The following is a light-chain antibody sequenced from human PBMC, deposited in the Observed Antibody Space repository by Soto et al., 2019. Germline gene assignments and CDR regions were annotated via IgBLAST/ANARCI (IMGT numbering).Light chain of an antibody. CDR2: KAS. CDR3: QQYNSYRA. J-gene: IGKJ1*01. V-gene: IGKV1-5*03. CDR1: QSISNW. Sequence: DIQMTQSPSTLSASVGDRVTFPCRASQSISNWLAWHQQKPGKAPKLLIYKASNLESGVPSRFSGSGSGTEFTLTISSLQPDDFATYYCQQYNSYRAFGQGTKVDI.